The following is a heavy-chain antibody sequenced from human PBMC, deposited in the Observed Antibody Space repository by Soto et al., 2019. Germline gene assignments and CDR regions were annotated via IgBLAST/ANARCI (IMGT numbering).Heavy chain of an antibody. CDR3: ARVQIGGLGYCSGGSCYPWFDP. Sequence: SETLSLTCTVSGGSISSYYWSWIRQPPGKGLEWIGYIYYSGSTNYDPSLKSRVTISVDTSKNQFSLKLSSVTAADTAVYYCARVQIGGLGYCSGGSCYPWFDPWGQGTLVTVSS. CDR1: GGSISSYY. J-gene: IGHJ5*02. D-gene: IGHD2-15*01. V-gene: IGHV4-59*01. CDR2: IYYSGST.